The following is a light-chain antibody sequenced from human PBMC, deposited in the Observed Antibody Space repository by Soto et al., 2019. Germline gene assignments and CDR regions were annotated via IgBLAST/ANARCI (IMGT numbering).Light chain of an antibody. CDR1: SSNIGAGYD. V-gene: IGLV1-40*01. J-gene: IGLJ1*01. CDR3: QSYDSSLSAYV. CDR2: GNN. Sequence: QSVLTQPPSVSGAPGQRVTISCTGSSSNIGAGYDVHWYQQLPETAPKLLIYGNNNRPSGVPDRFSGSKSDTSASLAITELQAEDEADYYCQSYDSSLSAYVFGPGTKLTVL.